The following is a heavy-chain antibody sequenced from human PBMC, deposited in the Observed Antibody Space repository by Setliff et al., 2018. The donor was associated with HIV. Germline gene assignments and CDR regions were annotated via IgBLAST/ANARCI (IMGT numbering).Heavy chain of an antibody. D-gene: IGHD6-19*01. CDR1: GGSISSHY. J-gene: IGHJ4*02. Sequence: SETLSLTCTVSGGSISSHYWSWIRQPPGKGLEWIGSIYYSGSTNYNPSLKSRVTISVDTSKNQFSLRLSSVTAADTAVYYCARIAGYSSGWYFDYWGQGTLVTVSS. CDR3: ARIAGYSSGWYFDY. CDR2: IYYSGST. V-gene: IGHV4-59*11.